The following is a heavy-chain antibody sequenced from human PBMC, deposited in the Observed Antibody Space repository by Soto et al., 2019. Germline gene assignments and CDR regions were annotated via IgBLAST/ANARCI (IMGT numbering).Heavy chain of an antibody. D-gene: IGHD6-6*01. Sequence: EVQLVESGGGLVKPGGSLRLSCAASGFTFSNAWMTWVRQAPGKGLEWVGRIKSKTDGGTADYAAPVKGRFTISRDDSKNTLYLQMNSLKTEDTAMYYCATGRFSSSLYFYYWGKGTLVTVSS. CDR1: GFTFSNAW. V-gene: IGHV3-15*01. CDR3: ATGRFSSSLYFYY. J-gene: IGHJ4*02. CDR2: IKSKTDGGTA.